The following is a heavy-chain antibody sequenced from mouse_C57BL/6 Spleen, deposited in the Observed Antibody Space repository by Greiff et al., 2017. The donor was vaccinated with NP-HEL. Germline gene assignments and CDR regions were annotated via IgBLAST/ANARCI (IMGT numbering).Heavy chain of an antibody. CDR2: ISDGGSYT. V-gene: IGHV5-4*01. CDR1: GFTFSSYA. Sequence: EVQRVESGGGLVKPGGSLKLSCAASGFTFSSYAMSWVRQTPEKRLEWVATISDGGSYTYYPDNVKGRFTISRDNAKNNLYLQMSHLKSEDTAMYYCARDDGYDPWFAYWGQGTLVTVSA. J-gene: IGHJ3*01. D-gene: IGHD2-2*01. CDR3: ARDDGYDPWFAY.